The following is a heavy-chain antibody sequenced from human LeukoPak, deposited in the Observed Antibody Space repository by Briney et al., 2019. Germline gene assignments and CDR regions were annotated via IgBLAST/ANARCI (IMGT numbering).Heavy chain of an antibody. V-gene: IGHV3-23*01. CDR1: GFTLSRNA. CDR2: LSDNGLTT. J-gene: IGHJ6*03. Sequence: GGSLSLSCAASGFTLSRNAMSWVRQAPGKGPEWVSGLSDNGLTTYYADSVKGRFTISRDNSKNTLYLQMSSLRAEDTAVYYCAKLLNNYYYYMDLWGKGTTVTVSS. CDR3: AKLLNNYYYYMDL.